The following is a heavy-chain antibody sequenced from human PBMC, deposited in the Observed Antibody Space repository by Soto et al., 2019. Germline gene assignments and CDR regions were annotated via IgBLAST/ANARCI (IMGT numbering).Heavy chain of an antibody. J-gene: IGHJ6*02. D-gene: IGHD3-3*01. CDR2: ISYDGSNK. Sequence: QVQLVESGGGVVQPGRSLRLSCAASGFTFSSYAMHWVRQAPGKGLEWVAVISYDGSNKYYADSVKGRFTISRDNSKNXLYLQMNSLRAEDTAVYYCARGASGYSPYYYGMDVWGQGTTVTVSS. CDR3: ARGASGYSPYYYGMDV. CDR1: GFTFSSYA. V-gene: IGHV3-30-3*01.